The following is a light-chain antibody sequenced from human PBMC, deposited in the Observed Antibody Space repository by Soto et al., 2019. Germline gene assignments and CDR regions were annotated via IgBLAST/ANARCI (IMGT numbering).Light chain of an antibody. Sequence: EIVMTQSPATLSVSPGQRASLSCRASQSVSTTVAWYHQKPGQAPRLLIHGASSRATGISDRFSGGGSGTDFTLTISRLEPEDFAVYYCQQYGTSLWAFGQGTKVDIK. CDR3: QQYGTSLWA. J-gene: IGKJ1*01. CDR1: QSVSTT. V-gene: IGKV3-20*01. CDR2: GAS.